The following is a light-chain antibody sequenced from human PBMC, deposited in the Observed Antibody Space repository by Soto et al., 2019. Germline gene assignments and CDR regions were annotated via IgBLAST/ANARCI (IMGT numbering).Light chain of an antibody. V-gene: IGLV2-11*01. CDR2: DVS. CDR1: SSDVGGYNY. CDR3: CSYAGSYTS. J-gene: IGLJ2*01. Sequence: QSALTQPRSVSGSPGQSVTISCTGTSSDVGGYNYVSWYQQHPGKAPKLMIYDVSKRPSGVPDRFSGSKSGNTASLTISGLQAEDEADYYCCSYAGSYTSFGGVTKVTVL.